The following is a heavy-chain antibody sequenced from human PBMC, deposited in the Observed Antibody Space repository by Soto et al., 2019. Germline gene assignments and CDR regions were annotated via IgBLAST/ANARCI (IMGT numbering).Heavy chain of an antibody. J-gene: IGHJ5*02. V-gene: IGHV4-34*01. CDR3: ARGVYCSSTSCYGRWFDP. CDR2: INHSGST. D-gene: IGHD2-2*01. Sequence: SETLSLTCAVYGGSFSGYYWSWIRQPPGKGLEWIGEINHSGSTNYNPSLKSRVTISVDTSKNQFSLKLSSVTAADTAVYYCARGVYCSSTSCYGRWFDPWGQGTLVTVSS. CDR1: GGSFSGYY.